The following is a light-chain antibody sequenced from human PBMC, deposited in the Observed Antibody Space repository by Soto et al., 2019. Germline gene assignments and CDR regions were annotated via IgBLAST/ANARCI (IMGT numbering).Light chain of an antibody. J-gene: IGLJ1*01. V-gene: IGLV2-14*01. CDR2: EVS. Sequence: QSVLTQPASVSGSPGQSITISCTGTSSDVGGYNYVSWYQQHPAKAPKLMIFEVSNRPSGISNRFSGSKSGNTASLTISGLQADDEADYFCSSYTSSSNYVFGTGTKLTVL. CDR1: SSDVGGYNY. CDR3: SSYTSSSNYV.